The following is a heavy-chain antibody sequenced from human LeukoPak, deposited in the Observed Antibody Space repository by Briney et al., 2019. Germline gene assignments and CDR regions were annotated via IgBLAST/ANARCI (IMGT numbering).Heavy chain of an antibody. V-gene: IGHV1-18*01. CDR3: ARNILDV. CDR1: GHSFTSYG. J-gene: IGHJ6*02. CDR2: ISAYNGNT. Sequence: ASVRVSCKAAGHSFTSYGISRVRQATGQGLEWMGWISAYNGNTNYAQKLQGRVTMTTDTSTSTAYMELRSLRSDDTAVYYCARNILDVWGQGTTVTVSS.